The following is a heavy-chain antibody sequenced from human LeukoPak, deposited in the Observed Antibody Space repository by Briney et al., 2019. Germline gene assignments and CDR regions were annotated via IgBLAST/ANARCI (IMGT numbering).Heavy chain of an antibody. CDR2: INHSGST. CDR1: GASFSGYY. V-gene: IGHV4-34*01. D-gene: IGHD6-19*01. CDR3: ARGVASRGRSGRHFYC. J-gene: IGHJ4*01. Sequence: KPSETLSLTCAVYGASFSGYYWNWIRPPPGKGLEWVGEINHSGSTNFNPSLKSRVTISVDTSKNQFYLKLTSLTAADTAVYYCARGVASRGRSGRHFYCGGQGTLVTASS.